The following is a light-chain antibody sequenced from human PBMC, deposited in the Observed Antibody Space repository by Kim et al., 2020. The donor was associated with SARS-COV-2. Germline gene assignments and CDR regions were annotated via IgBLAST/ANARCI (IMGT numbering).Light chain of an antibody. V-gene: IGKV3-20*01. Sequence: EIVLTQSPGTLSLSPGERATLSCRASQTVGGSNLAWYHHKVGQAPRLLIYGSSNRATGIPDRFSGTGSETGFTLTISRLEPEDFGLYYCQVYDKVPLAFGQGTRLEIK. J-gene: IGKJ5*01. CDR3: QVYDKVPLA. CDR1: QTVGGSN. CDR2: GSS.